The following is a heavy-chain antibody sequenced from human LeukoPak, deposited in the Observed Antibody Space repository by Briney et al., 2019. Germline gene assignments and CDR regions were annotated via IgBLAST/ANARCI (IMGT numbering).Heavy chain of an antibody. J-gene: IGHJ6*03. CDR2: INPSGDST. Sequence: ASVKVSCKASGYTFTSYYMHWVRQAPGQGLEWMGIINPSGDSTSSAQKFQGRVTITADKSTSTAYMELSSLRSEDTAVYYCARRPYFLTGHPNSYYYYYMDVWGKGTTVTISS. CDR1: GYTFTSYY. D-gene: IGHD3-9*01. CDR3: ARRPYFLTGHPNSYYYYYMDV. V-gene: IGHV1-46*01.